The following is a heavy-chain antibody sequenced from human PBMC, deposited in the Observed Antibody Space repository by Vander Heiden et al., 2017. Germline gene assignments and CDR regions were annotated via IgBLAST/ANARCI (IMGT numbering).Heavy chain of an antibody. Sequence: QMLESGCDVVQPGPSMRLSCVVSGFTFSSYDMHWVRQAQCKGLEWVAILSFDGTNTYYAASVKGRFTISRDISKNTLYLQMSSLRLEDTAMYYCATGSGYASQSSAVWGQGTLVTVSS. V-gene: IGHV3-30*03. J-gene: IGHJ4*02. CDR2: LSFDGTNT. CDR3: ATGSGYASQSSAV. CDR1: GFTFSSYD. D-gene: IGHD3-22*01.